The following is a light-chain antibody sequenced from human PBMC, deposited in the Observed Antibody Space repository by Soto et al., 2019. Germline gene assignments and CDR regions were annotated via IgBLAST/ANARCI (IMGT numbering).Light chain of an antibody. Sequence: EIVLTQSPGTLSLSPAERATLSCRASQSVSSHLAWYQQKPGQAPMLLISDASNRATGIPATFSGSGSGTDFTLNIGSLETDEFAVYDCAQRSSWSWTCGRGSKVEVK. CDR1: QSVSSH. V-gene: IGKV3-11*01. CDR3: AQRSSWSWT. CDR2: DAS. J-gene: IGKJ1*01.